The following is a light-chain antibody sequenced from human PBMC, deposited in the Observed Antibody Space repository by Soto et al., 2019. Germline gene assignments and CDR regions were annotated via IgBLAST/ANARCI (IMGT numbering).Light chain of an antibody. CDR1: QSISGY. J-gene: IGKJ5*01. CDR2: AAS. CDR3: QQSYSTPIT. V-gene: IGKV1-39*01. Sequence: DIQMTQAPSSLSASVGDRVTITCRASQSISGYLNWYQQKPGKAPKLLIYAASSLQSGVPSRFSGSGSGTDFTLTINSLQPEDFATYYCQQSYSTPITFGQRTRLEIK.